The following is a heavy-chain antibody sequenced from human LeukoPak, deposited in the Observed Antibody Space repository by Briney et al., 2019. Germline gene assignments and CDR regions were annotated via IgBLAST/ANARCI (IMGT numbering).Heavy chain of an antibody. CDR1: GYTFTSYP. CDR2: INTNTGNP. Sequence: LGASVKVSCKASGYTFTSYPMNWVRQAPGQGLEWMGWINTNTGNPTYAQGFTGRFVFSLDTSVTTAYLQISSLKAEDTAVYYCARGWQWLLQEDGYWGQGTLVTVSS. CDR3: ARGWQWLLQEDGY. V-gene: IGHV7-4-1*02. J-gene: IGHJ4*02. D-gene: IGHD6-19*01.